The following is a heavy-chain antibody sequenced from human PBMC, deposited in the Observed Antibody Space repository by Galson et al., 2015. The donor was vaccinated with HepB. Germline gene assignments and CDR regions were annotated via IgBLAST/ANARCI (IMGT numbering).Heavy chain of an antibody. CDR1: GFTFSSYA. V-gene: IGHV3-30*04. CDR2: LSCDGSNK. D-gene: IGHD4-11*01. Sequence: SLRLSCAASGFTFSSYAMHWVRQAPGKGLEWVTVLSCDGSNKYYADSVKGRFTISRDNSKNTLYLQMNSPRAEDTAVYYCAKDRGAGWTVTDFDYWGQGTLVTVSS. J-gene: IGHJ4*02. CDR3: AKDRGAGWTVTDFDY.